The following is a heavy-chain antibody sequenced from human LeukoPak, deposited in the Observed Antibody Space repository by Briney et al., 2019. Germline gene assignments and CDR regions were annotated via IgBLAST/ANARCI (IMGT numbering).Heavy chain of an antibody. Sequence: ASVKVSCKVSGYTLTQLSMHWVRQAPGKGLEWMGGFDPEDGETIYAQRFQGRVTMTEDTSTDTAYMELSSLRSEDTAVYYCGALRYGGQAFDIWGQGTMVTVSS. V-gene: IGHV1-24*01. CDR1: GYTLTQLS. D-gene: IGHD3-9*01. CDR2: FDPEDGET. J-gene: IGHJ3*02. CDR3: GALRYGGQAFDI.